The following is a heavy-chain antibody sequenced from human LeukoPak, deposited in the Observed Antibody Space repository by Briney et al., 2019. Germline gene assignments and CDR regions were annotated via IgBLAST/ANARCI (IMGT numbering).Heavy chain of an antibody. D-gene: IGHD6-13*01. V-gene: IGHV3-23*01. CDR2: ISGSGGST. Sequence: PGGSLRLSCATSGLTFINAWMSWVRQAPGKGLEWVSAISGSGGSTYYADSVKGRFTISRDNSKNTLYLQMNSLRAEDTAVYYCAKSMYSSSWSGYYGMDVWGQGTTVTVSS. J-gene: IGHJ6*02. CDR1: GLTFINAW. CDR3: AKSMYSSSWSGYYGMDV.